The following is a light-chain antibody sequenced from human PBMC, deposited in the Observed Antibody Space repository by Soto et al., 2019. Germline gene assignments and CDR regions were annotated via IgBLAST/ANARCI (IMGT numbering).Light chain of an antibody. CDR2: DDR. J-gene: IGLJ1*01. CDR1: NIGSKS. V-gene: IGLV3-21*02. Sequence: SYELTQPPSLSVAPGQTARITCGGNNIGSKSVHWHQQKPGQAPALVVYDDRDRPSGIPERFSGSNSGNTAILTISRVEAGDEADYYCQVWDNNSDDGVFGTGTKVTVL. CDR3: QVWDNNSDDGV.